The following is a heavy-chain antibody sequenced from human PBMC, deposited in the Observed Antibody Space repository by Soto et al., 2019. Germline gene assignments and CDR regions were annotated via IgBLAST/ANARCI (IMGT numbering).Heavy chain of an antibody. V-gene: IGHV3-7*01. Sequence: EVQLVESGGDLVQPGGSLRLSCAASGFTFNTYWMSWVRQAPGKGLQWVANIKEDGSEKYYVDSVKGRFTISRNNAKNLLYLQMNSLGAADTAMYYCARFTRRSSGDYWGQGTLVTVSS. CDR2: IKEDGSEK. D-gene: IGHD6-25*01. CDR1: GFTFNTYW. CDR3: ARFTRRSSGDY. J-gene: IGHJ4*02.